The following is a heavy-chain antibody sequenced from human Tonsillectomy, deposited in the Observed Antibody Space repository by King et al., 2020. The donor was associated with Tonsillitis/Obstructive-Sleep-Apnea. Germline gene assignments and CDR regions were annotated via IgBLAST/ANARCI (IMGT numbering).Heavy chain of an antibody. D-gene: IGHD3-22*01. CDR2: IYYSGST. J-gene: IGHJ3*02. CDR3: AKWGGGYYDSSGYYHHDAFDI. V-gene: IGHV4-39*01. Sequence: QLQESGPGLVKPSETLSLTCTVSGGSISSSSYYWGWIRQPPGKGLEWIGSIYYSGSTYYNPSLKNRVTISVDTSKNQFSLKLRSVTAADTAVYYCAKWGGGYYDSSGYYHHDAFDIWGQGTMVTVSS. CDR1: GGSISSSSYY.